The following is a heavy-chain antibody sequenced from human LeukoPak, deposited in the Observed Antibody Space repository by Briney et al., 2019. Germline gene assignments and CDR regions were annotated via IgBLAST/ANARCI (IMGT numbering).Heavy chain of an antibody. CDR2: IYYSGST. J-gene: IGHJ4*02. V-gene: IGHV4-39*07. D-gene: IGHD3-3*01. CDR1: GGSISSSSYY. CDR3: ARVKVDYDFWSGYDY. Sequence: SETLSLTCTVSGGSISSSSYYWGWIRQPPGKGLEWIGNIYYSGSTYYNPSLKSRVTISVDTSKYQFSLKLSSVTAADTAVYYCARVKVDYDFWSGYDYWGQGTLVTVSS.